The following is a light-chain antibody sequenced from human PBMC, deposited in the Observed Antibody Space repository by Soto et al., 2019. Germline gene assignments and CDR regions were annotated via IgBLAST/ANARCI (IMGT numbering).Light chain of an antibody. J-gene: IGKJ1*01. V-gene: IGKV3-20*01. CDR1: QSVSSSY. Sequence: EIVLTQSPGTLSLSPGERATLSCRASQSVSSSYLAWYQQKPGQAPRLLIYGASSRATGIPDRFSGSESGTDFTLTSSRLKPEDFAVYYCQEYGSSPRTFGQGTKVEIK. CDR3: QEYGSSPRT. CDR2: GAS.